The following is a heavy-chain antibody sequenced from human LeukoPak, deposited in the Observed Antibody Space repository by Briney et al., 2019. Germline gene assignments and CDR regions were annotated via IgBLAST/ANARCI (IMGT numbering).Heavy chain of an antibody. J-gene: IGHJ4*02. CDR3: ARDGYSGSDAL. Sequence: SETLSLTCTVSGGSINIYYWSWIRQPAGKGLEWIGRIYTSGSTHYNPSLKSRVTMSVDTSQNQFSLKLSSVTAADTAVYYCARDGYSGSDALWGQGTLVTVSS. CDR2: IYTSGST. V-gene: IGHV4-4*07. D-gene: IGHD5-12*01. CDR1: GGSINIYY.